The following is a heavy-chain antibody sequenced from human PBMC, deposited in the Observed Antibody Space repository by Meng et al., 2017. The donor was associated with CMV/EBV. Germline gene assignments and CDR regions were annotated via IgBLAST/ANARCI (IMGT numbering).Heavy chain of an antibody. Sequence: GGSLRLSCAASGFTFSSYWMHWVRQAPGKGLVWVSRINSDGSSTSYADSVKGRFTISRDNAKNSLYLQMNSLRAEDTAVYYCARDGYSSSWHYWGQGTLVTVSS. CDR3: ARDGYSSSWHY. CDR1: GFTFSSYW. V-gene: IGHV3-74*01. D-gene: IGHD6-6*01. J-gene: IGHJ4*02. CDR2: INSDGSST.